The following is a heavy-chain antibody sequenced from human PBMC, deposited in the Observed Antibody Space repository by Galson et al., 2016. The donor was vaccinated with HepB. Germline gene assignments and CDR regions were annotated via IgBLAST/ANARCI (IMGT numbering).Heavy chain of an antibody. D-gene: IGHD6-13*01. Sequence: TLSLTCTVSGGSISSGSYYWSWIRQPAGKGLEWIGRIYTSGSTNYNPSLKSRVTISVDTSKNQFSLKLSSVTAAGTAVYYCAREGSSWYSDYWGQGTLVTVSS. J-gene: IGHJ4*02. CDR1: GGSISSGSYY. CDR2: IYTSGST. V-gene: IGHV4-61*02. CDR3: AREGSSWYSDY.